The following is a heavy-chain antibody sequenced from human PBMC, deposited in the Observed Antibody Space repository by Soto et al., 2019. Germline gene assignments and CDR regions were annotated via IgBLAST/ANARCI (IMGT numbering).Heavy chain of an antibody. CDR3: ARQVIGGDPYYYYYMVV. CDR1: GGSISSSSYY. D-gene: IGHD2-21*01. Sequence: SETLSLTCTVSGGSISSSSYYWGWIRQPPGKGLEWIGSIYYSGSTYYNPSLKSRVTISVDTSKNQFSLKLSSVTAADTAVYYCARQVIGGDPYYYYYMVVWGKGITVTV. V-gene: IGHV4-39*01. J-gene: IGHJ6*03. CDR2: IYYSGST.